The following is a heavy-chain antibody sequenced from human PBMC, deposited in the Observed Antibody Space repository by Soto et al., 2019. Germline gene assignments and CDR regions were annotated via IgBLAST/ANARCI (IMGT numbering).Heavy chain of an antibody. CDR2: ISGSGGST. CDR3: AKEGYDFWSGSQYYFDY. Sequence: GSLRLSCAASGFTFSSYAMNWVRQAPGKGLEWVSAISGSGGSTYYADSVKGRFTISRDNSKNTLYLQMNSLRAEDTAVYYCAKEGYDFWSGSQYYFDYWGQGTLVTVSS. CDR1: GFTFSSYA. J-gene: IGHJ4*02. D-gene: IGHD3-3*01. V-gene: IGHV3-23*01.